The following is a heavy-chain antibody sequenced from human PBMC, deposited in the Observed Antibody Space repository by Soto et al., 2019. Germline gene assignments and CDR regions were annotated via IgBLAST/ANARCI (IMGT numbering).Heavy chain of an antibody. Sequence: ASVKVSCKASGYTFTSYAMHWVRQAPGQRLEWMGWINAGNGNTKYSQKFQGRVTITRDTSASTAYMELSSLRSEDTAVYYCARDXXSSSWYGDYYYYYGMDVWGQGTXDTXSS. D-gene: IGHD6-13*01. CDR2: INAGNGNT. J-gene: IGHJ6*02. V-gene: IGHV1-3*01. CDR1: GYTFTSYA. CDR3: ARDXXSSSWYGDYYYYYGMDV.